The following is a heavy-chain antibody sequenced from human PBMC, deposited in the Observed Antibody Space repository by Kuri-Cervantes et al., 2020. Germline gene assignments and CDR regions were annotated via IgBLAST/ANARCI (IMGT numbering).Heavy chain of an antibody. CDR2: ISSSGSTI. Sequence: GESLKISCAASGFTFSSYEMNWVRQAPGKGLEWVSYISSSGSTIYYADSVKGRFTISRDNAKNSLYLQMNSLRAEDTALYYCAKLRGRFLEWLLDMDVWGKGTTVTVSS. CDR3: AKLRGRFLEWLLDMDV. CDR1: GFTFSSYE. J-gene: IGHJ6*03. V-gene: IGHV3-48*03. D-gene: IGHD3-3*01.